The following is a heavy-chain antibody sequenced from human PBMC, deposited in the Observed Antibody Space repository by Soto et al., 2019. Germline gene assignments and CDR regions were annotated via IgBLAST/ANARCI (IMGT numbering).Heavy chain of an antibody. J-gene: IGHJ4*02. D-gene: IGHD2-2*01. Sequence: GGSLRLSCAASGFTFSSYEMNWVRQGPGKGLEWVSYISTSGITIYYSDSVKGRFTISRDNAKNSLYLQMHSLRAEDTAVYYCARTRLFFDFWGQGTLVTVSS. V-gene: IGHV3-48*03. CDR2: ISTSGITI. CDR3: ARTRLFFDF. CDR1: GFTFSSYE.